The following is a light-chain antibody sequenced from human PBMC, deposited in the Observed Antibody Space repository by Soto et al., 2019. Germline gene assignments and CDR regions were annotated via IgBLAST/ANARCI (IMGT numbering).Light chain of an antibody. CDR3: HQRQSWPRT. CDR2: QTS. CDR1: QYINTR. Sequence: EIVLTQSPATLSSFPGDRVTLSCRASQYINTRLAWYQHRPGQAPRLLIYQTSLRAAGIPARFSASGSGTDFILTITDVQPEDFALYYCHQRQSWPRTFGQGT. V-gene: IGKV3-11*01. J-gene: IGKJ1*01.